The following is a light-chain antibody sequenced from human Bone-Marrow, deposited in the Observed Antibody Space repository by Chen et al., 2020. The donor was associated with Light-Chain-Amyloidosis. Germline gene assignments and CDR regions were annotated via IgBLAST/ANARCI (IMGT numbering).Light chain of an antibody. J-gene: IGLJ1*01. CDR3: SSYTITNTLV. CDR2: EVT. Sequence: QSALTQPDSVSGSPGQSIPISCTGTSSDVGVDNHVSWYQQHPDNAPKLMIYEVTNRPSWVPVRFSGSKSDNTASLTISGLQTEDEADYFCSSYTITNTLVFGSGTRVTVL. CDR1: SSDVGVDNH. V-gene: IGLV2-14*01.